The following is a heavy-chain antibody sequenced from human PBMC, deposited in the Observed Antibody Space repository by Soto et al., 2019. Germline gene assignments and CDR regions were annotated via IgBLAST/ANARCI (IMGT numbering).Heavy chain of an antibody. Sequence: GGSLRLSCAASGFTFSSYAMSWVRQAPGKGLEWVSAISSSGGSTYYADSVKGRFTISRDNSKNTLYLQMNSLRADDTAVYYCAKGSFPRSIAVAGVGRVLDYWGQGTLVTVSS. CDR1: GFTFSSYA. V-gene: IGHV3-23*01. CDR2: ISSSGGST. J-gene: IGHJ4*02. CDR3: AKGSFPRSIAVAGVGRVLDY. D-gene: IGHD6-19*01.